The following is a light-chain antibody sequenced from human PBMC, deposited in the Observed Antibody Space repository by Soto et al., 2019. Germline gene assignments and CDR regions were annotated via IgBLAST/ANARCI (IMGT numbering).Light chain of an antibody. J-gene: IGLJ3*02. CDR1: SSDVGGYNY. Sequence: QSVLTQPASVSGSPGQSITISCTGTSSDVGGYNYVSWYQQHPGKAPQLLIFEVNNRPSGVSNRFSGSKSDNTASLTISGLEAEDEADYYCSSYSRSSTLWVFGGGTKLTVL. CDR2: EVN. CDR3: SSYSRSSTLWV. V-gene: IGLV2-14*01.